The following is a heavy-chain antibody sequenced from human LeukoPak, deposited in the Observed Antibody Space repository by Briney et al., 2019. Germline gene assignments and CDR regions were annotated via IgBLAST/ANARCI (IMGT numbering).Heavy chain of an antibody. J-gene: IGHJ4*02. CDR3: ARRAAGAYCFDY. D-gene: IGHD2-15*01. Sequence: ASVKVSCKASGYTFTGYYMHWVRQAPGQGLEWMGWINPNSGGTNYAQKFQGRVTMTRDTSISTAYMELSRLRSDDTAVYYCARRAAGAYCFDYWGQGTLVTVSS. V-gene: IGHV1-2*02. CDR1: GYTFTGYY. CDR2: INPNSGGT.